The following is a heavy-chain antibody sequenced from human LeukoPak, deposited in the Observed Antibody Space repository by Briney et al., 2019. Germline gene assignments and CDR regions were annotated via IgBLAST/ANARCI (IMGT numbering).Heavy chain of an antibody. CDR3: ARQKVGYYYYYMDV. CDR1: GGSVNNDNCY. D-gene: IGHD2-15*01. Sequence: PSETLSLTCTVSGGSVNNDNCYWAWSRQPPGKGLEWIGSVYYNGITYYNPSLESRVTILIDTSENHFSLKLDSVTAADTAVYYCARQKVGYYYYYMDVWGKGTTVTVSS. CDR2: VYYNGIT. V-gene: IGHV4-39*01. J-gene: IGHJ6*03.